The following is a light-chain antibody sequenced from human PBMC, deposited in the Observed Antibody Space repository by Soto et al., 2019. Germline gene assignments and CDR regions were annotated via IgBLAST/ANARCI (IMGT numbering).Light chain of an antibody. CDR1: QSLLHSNGNNY. CDR3: MHARHTPCT. J-gene: IGKJ2*02. CDR2: LGS. Sequence: DIVMTQSPLSLPVTPGEPASISCRSSQSLLHSNGNNYLDWYLQKPGQSPQLLIYLGSTRASGVPDRFSGSRSYTDFTLKRTSVEAEDVVIDYCMHARHTPCTFGQGTKLEVK. V-gene: IGKV2-28*01.